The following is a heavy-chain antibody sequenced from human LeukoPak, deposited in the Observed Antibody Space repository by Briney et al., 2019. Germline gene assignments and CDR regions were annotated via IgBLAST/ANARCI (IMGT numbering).Heavy chain of an antibody. CDR3: ARDLFVAAYNWNDGPTNWFDH. CDR1: GGTFSSYA. D-gene: IGHD1-1*01. Sequence: SVKVSCKASGGTFSSYAISWVRQAPGQGLEWMGRIIPIFGTANYAQKFQGRVTITTDESTSTAYMELSSLRSEDTAVDYCARDLFVAAYNWNDGPTNWFDHWGQGTLVTVSS. J-gene: IGHJ5*02. CDR2: IIPIFGTA. V-gene: IGHV1-69*05.